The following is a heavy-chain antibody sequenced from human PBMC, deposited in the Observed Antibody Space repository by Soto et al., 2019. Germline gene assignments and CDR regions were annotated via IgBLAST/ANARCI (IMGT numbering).Heavy chain of an antibody. CDR1: GFTFSSYG. CDR2: IWYDGSNK. Sequence: QVPLVESGGGVVQPGRSLRLSCAASGFTFSSYGMHWVRQAPGKGLEWVAVIWYDGSNKYYADSVKGRFTISRDNSKNTLYLQMNSLRAEDTAVYYCASRIAVAGTFDYWGQGTLVTVSS. CDR3: ASRIAVAGTFDY. J-gene: IGHJ4*02. V-gene: IGHV3-33*01. D-gene: IGHD6-19*01.